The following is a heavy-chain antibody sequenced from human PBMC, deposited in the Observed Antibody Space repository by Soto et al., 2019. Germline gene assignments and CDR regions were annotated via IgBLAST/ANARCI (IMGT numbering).Heavy chain of an antibody. D-gene: IGHD2-8*02. V-gene: IGHV3-30*19. CDR2: ISHHRANK. CDR3: ARRTLVTSRYLQH. J-gene: IGHJ1*01. Sequence: GGSLRLSCAGSGFTFSNYNLHRVRQAPGKGLEWVAVISHHRANKYYADSVKGRFTLSRDNSKNTVFLEMTSLRHEDTAVYYCARRTLVTSRYLQHWGQGTQVTVSS. CDR1: GFTFSNYN.